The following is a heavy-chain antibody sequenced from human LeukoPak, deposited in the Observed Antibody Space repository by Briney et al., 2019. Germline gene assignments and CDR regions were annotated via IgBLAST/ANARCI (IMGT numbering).Heavy chain of an antibody. CDR3: ATDALTPFDC. CDR1: GYTLTELS. J-gene: IGHJ4*02. V-gene: IGHV1-24*01. Sequence: ASVKVSCKVSGYTLTELSMHLVRQAPGKGLEWMGGFDPEDGETIYAQKFQGRVTMTEDTSTDTAYMELSSLRSEDTAVHYCATDALTPFDCWGQGTLVTVSS. D-gene: IGHD4-23*01. CDR2: FDPEDGET.